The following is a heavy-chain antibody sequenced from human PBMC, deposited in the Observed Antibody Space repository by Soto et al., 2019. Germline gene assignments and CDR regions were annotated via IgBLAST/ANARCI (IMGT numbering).Heavy chain of an antibody. Sequence: QVQLQESGPGLVKPSETLSLTCTVSGGSMNTFYWGWIRQPPGKGLEWIGYASDSGTINYNPSLKSRLPISIDTSMNQFSLKLNSVTAADTAVYYCARYYDFWNGLDYWGQGTLVTVSS. CDR1: GGSMNTFY. CDR2: ASDSGTI. CDR3: ARYYDFWNGLDY. J-gene: IGHJ4*02. V-gene: IGHV4-59*08. D-gene: IGHD3-3*01.